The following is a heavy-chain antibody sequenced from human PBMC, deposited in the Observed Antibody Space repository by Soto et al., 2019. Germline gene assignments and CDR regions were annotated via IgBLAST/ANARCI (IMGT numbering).Heavy chain of an antibody. CDR2: ISYDGSNK. CDR3: AKCLGWELLDGMDV. J-gene: IGHJ6*02. V-gene: IGHV3-30-3*01. Sequence: GGSLRLSCAASGFTFSSYAMRWVRQAPGKGLEWVAVISYDGSNKYYADSVKGRFTISRDNSKNTLYLQMNSLRAEDTAVYYCAKCLGWELLDGMDVWGQGTTVTVSS. D-gene: IGHD1-26*01. CDR1: GFTFSSYA.